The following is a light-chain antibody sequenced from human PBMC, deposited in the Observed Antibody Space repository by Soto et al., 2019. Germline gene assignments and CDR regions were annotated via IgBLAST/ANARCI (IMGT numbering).Light chain of an antibody. CDR2: DVS. J-gene: IGLJ2*01. V-gene: IGLV2-14*01. CDR3: SSYTSSLVV. Sequence: QSALTQPASVSGSPGQSITISCTGTSSDVGGYNYVSWYQQHPGKAPKLMIYDVSSRPSGVSNRFSGSKSGNTASLTISGLQAEDEADYYCSSYTSSLVVFGGGTKVTVL. CDR1: SSDVGGYNY.